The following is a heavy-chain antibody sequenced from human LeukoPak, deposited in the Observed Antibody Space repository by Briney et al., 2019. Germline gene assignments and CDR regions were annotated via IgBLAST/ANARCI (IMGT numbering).Heavy chain of an antibody. V-gene: IGHV3-74*01. CDR1: GFTFSSYW. D-gene: IGHD5-24*01. Sequence: GGSLGLSCAASGFTFSSYWMHWVRHTPGKGLVWVSRIKGDGSSTSYADSVKGRFTISRDNAKNTLYLQMNSLRAEDTALYYCAKSGRWLQYYFDYWGQGTLVTVSS. CDR2: IKGDGSST. J-gene: IGHJ4*02. CDR3: AKSGRWLQYYFDY.